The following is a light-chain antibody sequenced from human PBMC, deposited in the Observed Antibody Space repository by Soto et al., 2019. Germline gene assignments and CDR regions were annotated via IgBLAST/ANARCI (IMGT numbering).Light chain of an antibody. CDR2: GAS. CDR1: ESVSTN. J-gene: IGKJ1*01. Sequence: EIVLTQSPGTLSLAPGEGVSPSCRASESVSTNLAWYQQKAGQAPRLLIYGASTRATGIPARFSGSGSGTEFTLTISGLQSEDFAVYYCQQYSIWRTFGQGTKVDIK. CDR3: QQYSIWRT. V-gene: IGKV3-15*01.